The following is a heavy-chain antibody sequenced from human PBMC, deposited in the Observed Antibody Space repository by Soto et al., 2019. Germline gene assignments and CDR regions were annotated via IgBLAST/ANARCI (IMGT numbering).Heavy chain of an antibody. CDR2: IYYSGST. D-gene: IGHD2-2*02. V-gene: IGHV4-59*12. Sequence: PSETLSLTCTVSGGSISSYYWSWIRQPPGKGLEWIGYIYYSGSTNYNPSLKSRLTISVDTSKNQFSLKLSSVTAADTAVYYCGSFSDRITPATIVDWGQGTLVTVSS. CDR3: GSFSDRITPATIVD. CDR1: GGSISSYY. J-gene: IGHJ4*02.